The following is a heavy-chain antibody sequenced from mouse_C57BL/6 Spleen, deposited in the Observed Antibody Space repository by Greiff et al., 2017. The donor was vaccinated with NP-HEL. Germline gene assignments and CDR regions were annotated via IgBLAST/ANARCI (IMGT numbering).Heavy chain of an antibody. CDR2: INPGSGGT. V-gene: IGHV1-54*01. J-gene: IGHJ2*01. D-gene: IGHD3-2*02. CDR3: ARGEGQLRKGGAFDY. Sequence: QVQLQQSGAELVRPGTSVKVSCKASGYAFTNYLIEWVKQRPGQGLEWIGVINPGSGGTNYNEKFKGKATLTADKSSSTAYMQLSSLTSEDSAVYFCARGEGQLRKGGAFDYWGQGTTLTVSS. CDR1: GYAFTNYL.